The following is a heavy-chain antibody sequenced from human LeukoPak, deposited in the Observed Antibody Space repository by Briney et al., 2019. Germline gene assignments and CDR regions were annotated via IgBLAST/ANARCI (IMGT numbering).Heavy chain of an antibody. CDR3: ARDRVIAVAARTRGY. CDR1: GFTFSSYW. Sequence: GSLRLSCAAXGFTFSSYWMHWVRHAPGKGLVWVSRINSDGSSTIYADSVKGRFTISRDNAKNTLYLQMNSLRAEDTAVYYCARDRVIAVAARTRGYWGQGTLVTVSS. J-gene: IGHJ4*02. D-gene: IGHD6-19*01. V-gene: IGHV3-74*01. CDR2: INSDGSST.